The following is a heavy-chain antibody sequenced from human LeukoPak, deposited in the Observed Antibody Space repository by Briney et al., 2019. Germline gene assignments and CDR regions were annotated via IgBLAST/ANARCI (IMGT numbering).Heavy chain of an antibody. J-gene: IGHJ4*02. V-gene: IGHV3-30*18. D-gene: IGHD2-15*01. CDR3: AKDRDIVVVVAATPEY. Sequence: GGSLRLSCAASGFTFSSYGMHWVRQAPGKGLEWVAVISYDGSNKYYADSVKGRFTISRDNSKNTLYLQMNSLRAEDTAVYYCAKDRDIVVVVAATPEYWGQGTLVTVSS. CDR1: GFTFSSYG. CDR2: ISYDGSNK.